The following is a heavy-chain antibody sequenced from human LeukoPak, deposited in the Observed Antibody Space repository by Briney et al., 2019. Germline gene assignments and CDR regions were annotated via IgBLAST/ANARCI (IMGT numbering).Heavy chain of an antibody. CDR2: INAGNGNT. Sequence: ASVKVSCKASGYTFTSYAMHWVRQAPGQRLEWMGWINAGNGNTKYSQKFQGRVTITRDTSASTAYMELSSLRSEDTAVYYCARDLPREFTYYFDYWGQGTLSPSPQ. V-gene: IGHV1-3*01. CDR3: ARDLPREFTYYFDY. J-gene: IGHJ4*02. D-gene: IGHD3-10*01. CDR1: GYTFTSYA.